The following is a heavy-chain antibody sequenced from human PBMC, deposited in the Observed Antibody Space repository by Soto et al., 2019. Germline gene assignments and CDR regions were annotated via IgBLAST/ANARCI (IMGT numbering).Heavy chain of an antibody. CDR1: GYTFTSYG. CDR3: ARDRGSYAPDY. Sequence: QVQLVQSGAEVKKPGASVKVSCKASGYTFTSYGISWVRQAPGQGLEWMGWISANNGNTNYAQKLQGRVTITTDTSTSTAYMELRSLGSDDTAVYSCARDRGSYAPDYLGQGTLVTVSS. CDR2: ISANNGNT. V-gene: IGHV1-18*01. J-gene: IGHJ4*02. D-gene: IGHD1-26*01.